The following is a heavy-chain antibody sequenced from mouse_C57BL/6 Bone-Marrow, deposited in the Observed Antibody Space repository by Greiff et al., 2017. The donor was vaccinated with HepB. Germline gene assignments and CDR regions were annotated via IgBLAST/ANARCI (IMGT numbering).Heavy chain of an antibody. J-gene: IGHJ2*01. D-gene: IGHD1-1*01. Sequence: DVKLVESGGGLVKPGGSLKLSCAASGFTFSDYGMHWVRQAPEKGLEWVAYISSGSSTIYYAETVKGRFTISRDNAKNTLFLQMTSLRSEDTAMYYCARGGYPTFDYWGQGTTLTVSS. V-gene: IGHV5-17*01. CDR1: GFTFSDYG. CDR2: ISSGSSTI. CDR3: ARGGYPTFDY.